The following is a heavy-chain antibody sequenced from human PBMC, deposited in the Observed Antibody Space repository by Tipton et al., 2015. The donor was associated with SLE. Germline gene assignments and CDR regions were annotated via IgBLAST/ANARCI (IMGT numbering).Heavy chain of an antibody. Sequence: LRLSCAVYGGSFSVHYWSWSWIRQPPGKGLEWIGEIDHSGSTNYNPSLKSRITISVDTSKDQFSLKLSSVTAADTAVYYCARGQQLVAFDYWGQGTLVTVSS. CDR3: ARGQQLVAFDY. CDR2: IDHSGST. V-gene: IGHV4-34*01. J-gene: IGHJ4*02. CDR1: GGSFSVHY. D-gene: IGHD6-6*01.